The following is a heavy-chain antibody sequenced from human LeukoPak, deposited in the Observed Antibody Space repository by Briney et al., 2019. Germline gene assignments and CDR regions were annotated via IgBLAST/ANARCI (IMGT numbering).Heavy chain of an antibody. CDR2: IYYSGST. V-gene: IGHV4-39*07. D-gene: IGHD3-16*02. CDR1: GGSISSGGYS. CDR3: ARVRITFGGVIVISEPFDY. Sequence: PSETLSLTCAVSGGSISSGGYSWSWIRQPPGKGLEWIGSIYYSGSTYYNPSLKSRVTISVDTSKNQFSLKLSSVTAADTAVYYCARVRITFGGVIVISEPFDYWGQGTLVTVSS. J-gene: IGHJ4*02.